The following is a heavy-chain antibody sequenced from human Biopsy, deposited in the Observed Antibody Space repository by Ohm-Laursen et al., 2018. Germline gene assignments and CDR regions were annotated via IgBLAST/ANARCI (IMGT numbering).Heavy chain of an antibody. J-gene: IGHJ4*02. CDR1: GGSIYNFF. CDR3: ARGMRSSGWPYFDS. CDR2: IYDRGST. Sequence: SETLSLTCTVSGGSIYNFFWSWIRQPPGQGLEYIGYIYDRGSTANYNPSLESRVTMSVDMPKNQFSLKLSSVTAADTAIYYCARGMRSSGWPYFDSWGQGTLVTVSS. D-gene: IGHD6-19*01. V-gene: IGHV4-59*01.